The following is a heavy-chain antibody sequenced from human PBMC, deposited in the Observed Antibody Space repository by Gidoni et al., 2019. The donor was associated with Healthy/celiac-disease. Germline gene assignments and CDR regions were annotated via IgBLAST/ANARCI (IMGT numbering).Heavy chain of an antibody. CDR2: ISGSGGST. CDR1: GFTFSSFS. Sequence: EVQLVESGGGLVQPGGSLSLSCAASGFTFSSFSMSWVRQAPGKGLEWVAAISGSGGSTYYADSVKGRFTISRDNSKNTLYLQMNSLRAEDTAVYYCAKGYDFWSGYSGSWFDPWGQGTLVTVSS. V-gene: IGHV3-23*04. D-gene: IGHD3-3*01. J-gene: IGHJ5*02. CDR3: AKGYDFWSGYSGSWFDP.